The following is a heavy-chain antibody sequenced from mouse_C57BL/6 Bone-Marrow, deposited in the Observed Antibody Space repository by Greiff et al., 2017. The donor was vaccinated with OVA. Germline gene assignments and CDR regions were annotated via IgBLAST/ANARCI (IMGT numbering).Heavy chain of an antibody. Sequence: QVQLQQSGPELVKPGASVKISCKASGYAFSSSWMNWVKQRPGKGLEWIGRIYPGDGDTNYNGKFKGKATLTADTSSSTAYMQLSSLTSEDSAFYVCARHEDGYYASYLDYWGQGTTLTVSS. CDR1: GYAFSSSW. D-gene: IGHD2-3*01. V-gene: IGHV1-82*01. CDR3: ARHEDGYYASYLDY. CDR2: IYPGDGDT. J-gene: IGHJ2*01.